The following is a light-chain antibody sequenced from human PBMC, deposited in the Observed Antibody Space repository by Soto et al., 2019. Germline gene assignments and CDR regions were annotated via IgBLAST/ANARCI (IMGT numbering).Light chain of an antibody. J-gene: IGLJ2*01. CDR1: SSDVGNYNL. CDR2: EGT. CDR3: SSYAGSSNAVI. V-gene: IGLV2-23*01. Sequence: QSALTQPASVSGSPGQSITISCTGTSSDVGNYNLVSWYQQHPGKAPKLIIYEGTKRPSGVPNRFSGSKSGSTASLTISGLLPEDEADYYCSSYAGSSNAVIFGGGTKLTVL.